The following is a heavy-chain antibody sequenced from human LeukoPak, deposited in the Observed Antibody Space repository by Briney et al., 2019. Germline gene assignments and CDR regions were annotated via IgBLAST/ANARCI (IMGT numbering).Heavy chain of an antibody. Sequence: SETLSLTCAVSGGSISSSNWWSWVRQPPGKGLEWIREIYHSGSTNYNPSLKSRVTISVDKSKNQFSLKLSSVTAADTAVYYCASDMVRGVIGYWGQGTLVTVSS. CDR3: ASDMVRGVIGY. CDR2: IYHSGST. CDR1: GGSISSSNW. D-gene: IGHD3-10*01. V-gene: IGHV4-4*02. J-gene: IGHJ4*02.